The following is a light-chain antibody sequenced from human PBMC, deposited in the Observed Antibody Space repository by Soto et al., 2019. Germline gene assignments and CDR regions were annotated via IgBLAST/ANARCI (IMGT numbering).Light chain of an antibody. CDR3: QQYINWPRT. CDR2: DAS. Sequence: EFVLTQSPGTLSLSPGGTATLSCRASQTVRNNYLAWYQQKPGQAPRLIIYDASNRATGIPARFSGSGSGTDCTLTISSLQSEDVAVYYCQQYINWPRTLGQGTKVDIK. CDR1: QTVRNNY. J-gene: IGKJ1*01. V-gene: IGKV3-20*01.